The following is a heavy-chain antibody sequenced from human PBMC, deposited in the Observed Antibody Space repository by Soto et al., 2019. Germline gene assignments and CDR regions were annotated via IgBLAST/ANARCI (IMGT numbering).Heavy chain of an antibody. J-gene: IGHJ3*02. CDR1: GYTFTSYG. D-gene: IGHD2-15*01. Sequence: ASVKVSCKASGYTFTSYGISWVRQAPGQGLEWMGWISAYNGNTNYAQKLQGRVTMTTDKSTSTAYMELRSLRSDDTAVYYCARGGCSGGSCYFISGAFDIWGQGTMVTVSS. CDR2: ISAYNGNT. CDR3: ARGGCSGGSCYFISGAFDI. V-gene: IGHV1-18*01.